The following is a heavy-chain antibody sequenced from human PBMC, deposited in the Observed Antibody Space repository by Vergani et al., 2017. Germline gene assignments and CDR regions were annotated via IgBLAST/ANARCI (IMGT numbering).Heavy chain of an antibody. J-gene: IGHJ6*02. CDR2: ISSSSSYI. CDR3: ARESVSFGGVIVTPYYYYGMDV. V-gene: IGHV3-21*01. D-gene: IGHD3-16*02. Sequence: EVQLVESGGGLVKPGGSLRLSCAASGFTFSSSSMNWVRQAPGKGLEWVSSISSSSSYIYYADSVKGRFTISRDNAKNSLYLQMNSLRAEDTAVYYCARESVSFGGVIVTPYYYYGMDVWGQGTTVTVSS. CDR1: GFTFSSSS.